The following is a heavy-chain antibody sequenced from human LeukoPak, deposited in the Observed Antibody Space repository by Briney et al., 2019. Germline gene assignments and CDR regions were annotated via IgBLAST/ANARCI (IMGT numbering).Heavy chain of an antibody. Sequence: NPSETLSLTCTASGGSISRYYWSWIRQPPGKGLEWIGYIYYSGSTNYNPSLKSRVTISVDTSKNQFSLKLSSVTAADTAVYYCARRDGFFDYWGQGTLVTVSS. CDR3: ARRDGFFDY. D-gene: IGHD5-24*01. J-gene: IGHJ4*02. V-gene: IGHV4-59*01. CDR2: IYYSGST. CDR1: GGSISRYY.